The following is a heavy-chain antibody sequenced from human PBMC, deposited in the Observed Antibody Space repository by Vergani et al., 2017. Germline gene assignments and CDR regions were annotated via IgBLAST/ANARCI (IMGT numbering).Heavy chain of an antibody. CDR2: ISGSGDST. Sequence: EVQLLESGGGLVKPGGSLRLSCAASGFTFSNYAMSWVRQAPGKGLEWVSSISGSGDSTYYTDSVKGRFTISSDNSKNMLYLQMNSLRAEDTAVYYCPKGCGSSDCFTSDYWGQGTLVTVSS. V-gene: IGHV3-23*01. CDR1: GFTFSNYA. D-gene: IGHD2-2*02. CDR3: PKGCGSSDCFTSDY. J-gene: IGHJ4*02.